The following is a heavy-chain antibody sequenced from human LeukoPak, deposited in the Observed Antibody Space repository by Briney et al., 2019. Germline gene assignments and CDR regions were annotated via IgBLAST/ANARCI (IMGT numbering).Heavy chain of an antibody. V-gene: IGHV3-23*01. Sequence: PGGSLRLSCAASGFTFSSYAMSWVRQAPGKGLEWVSAISGSGGSTYYADSVKGRFTISRGNSKNTLYLQMNSLRAEDTAVYYCAKVGGMVRGSFDYWGQGTLVTVSS. CDR2: ISGSGGST. J-gene: IGHJ4*02. CDR3: AKVGGMVRGSFDY. D-gene: IGHD3-10*01. CDR1: GFTFSSYA.